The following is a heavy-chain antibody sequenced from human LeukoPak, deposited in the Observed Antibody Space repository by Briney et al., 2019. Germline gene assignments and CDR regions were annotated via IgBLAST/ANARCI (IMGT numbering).Heavy chain of an antibody. CDR2: ISAYNGNT. CDR3: ASSTDGDYDFWSGYFV. CDR1: GYTFTSYG. D-gene: IGHD3-3*01. Sequence: ASVKVSCKASGYTFTSYGISWVRQAPGQGPEWMGWISAYNGNTNYAQKLQGRVTMTTDTSTSTAYMELRSPRSDDTAVYYCASSTDGDYDFWSGYFVWGQGTLVTVSS. J-gene: IGHJ4*02. V-gene: IGHV1-18*01.